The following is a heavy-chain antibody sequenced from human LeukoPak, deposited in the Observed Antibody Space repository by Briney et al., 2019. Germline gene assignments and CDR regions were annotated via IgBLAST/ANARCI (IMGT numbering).Heavy chain of an antibody. CDR1: GGSISSYY. CDR3: ARVGGDIVVVPAAIGAFDI. D-gene: IGHD2-2*02. J-gene: IGHJ3*02. V-gene: IGHV4-59*01. Sequence: SETLSLTRTVSGGSISSYYWSWIRQPPGKGLEWIGYIYYSGSTNYNPSLKSRVTISVDTSKNQFSLKLSSVTAADTAEYYCARVGGDIVVVPAAIGAFDIWGQGTMVTVSS. CDR2: IYYSGST.